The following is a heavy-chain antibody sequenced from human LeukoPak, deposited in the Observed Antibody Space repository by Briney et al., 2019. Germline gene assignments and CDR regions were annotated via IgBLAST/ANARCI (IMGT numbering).Heavy chain of an antibody. CDR1: GGSFSGYY. J-gene: IGHJ4*02. V-gene: IGHV4-34*01. CDR3: ARGLPPAELVDDY. Sequence: SETLSLTCAVYGGSFSGYYWSWIRRPPGEGLEWIGEINHSGSTNYNPSLKSRVTISVDTSKNQFSLKLSSVTAADTAVYYCARGLPPAELVDDYWGQGTLVTVSS. D-gene: IGHD3-10*01. CDR2: INHSGST.